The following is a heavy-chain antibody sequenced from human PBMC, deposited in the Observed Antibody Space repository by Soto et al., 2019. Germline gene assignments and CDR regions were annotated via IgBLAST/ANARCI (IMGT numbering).Heavy chain of an antibody. CDR2: IYYSGST. D-gene: IGHD4-17*01. J-gene: IGHJ5*02. Sequence: PSETLSLTCTVSGGSISSSSYYWGWIRQPPGKGLEWIGSIYYSGSTYYNPSLKSRVTISVDTSKNQFSLKLSSVTAADTAVYYCARQGSGDYNNRFDPWGQGTLVTVSS. CDR3: ARQGSGDYNNRFDP. V-gene: IGHV4-39*01. CDR1: GGSISSSSYY.